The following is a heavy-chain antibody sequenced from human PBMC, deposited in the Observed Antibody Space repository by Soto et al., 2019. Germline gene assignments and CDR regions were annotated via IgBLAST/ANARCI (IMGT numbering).Heavy chain of an antibody. D-gene: IGHD3-10*01. CDR3: VNQRGNPSGAFDI. Sequence: EVQLLESGGGLVQPGGSLRLSCVASGFTLSTYAMSWVRQAPGKGLEWVSGITGSGGSTYYADSVKGRFTISRDNFKSTVSLHMNSLRAEDTAVSYCVNQRGNPSGAFDIWGQGTMVTVSS. CDR1: GFTLSTYA. V-gene: IGHV3-23*01. J-gene: IGHJ3*02. CDR2: ITGSGGST.